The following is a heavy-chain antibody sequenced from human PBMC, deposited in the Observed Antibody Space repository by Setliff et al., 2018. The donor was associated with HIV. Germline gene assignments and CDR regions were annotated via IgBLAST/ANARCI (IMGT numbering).Heavy chain of an antibody. CDR3: ARDDYGDYTVFDI. CDR2: MSYSGNT. D-gene: IGHD4-17*01. CDR1: GGSISSSSHY. V-gene: IGHV4-39*07. Sequence: ETLSLTCTVSGGSISSSSHYWGWIRQPPGKGLEWIGSMSYSGNTYNNPSLKSRVTISVDTSKNQFSLKLSSVTAADTAVYYCARDDYGDYTVFDIWGQGTMVTVSS. J-gene: IGHJ3*02.